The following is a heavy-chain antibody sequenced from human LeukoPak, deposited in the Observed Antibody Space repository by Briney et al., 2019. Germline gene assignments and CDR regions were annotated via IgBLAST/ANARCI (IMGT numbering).Heavy chain of an antibody. J-gene: IGHJ4*02. Sequence: ASVKVSCKASGGTFSSYAISWVRQAPGQGLEWMGWISAHNGNTNYAQKLQGRVTMTTDTSTGTAYMELRSLRSDDTAVYYCARDLVYYCDSAQGYWGQGTLVTVSS. D-gene: IGHD3-22*01. CDR3: ARDLVYYCDSAQGY. CDR2: ISAHNGNT. CDR1: GGTFSSYA. V-gene: IGHV1-18*01.